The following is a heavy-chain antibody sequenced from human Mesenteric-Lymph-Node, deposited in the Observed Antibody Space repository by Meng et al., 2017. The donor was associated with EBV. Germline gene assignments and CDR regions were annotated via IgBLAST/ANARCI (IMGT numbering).Heavy chain of an antibody. V-gene: IGHV4-39*07. J-gene: IGHJ4*02. CDR3: AKDLFYYDSGGYYVDH. D-gene: IGHD3-22*01. CDR1: GGSINSNAYH. CDR2: VYFTGTT. Sequence: QLLLQGAGPGLVKPSETLSSTCSVSGGSINSNAYHWGWIRQPPGKGLEWIGSVYFTGTTYHNPSLKSRVTMSVDTSNNHFSLKLNSVTAADTAVYYCAKDLFYYDSGGYYVDHWGQGILVTVSS.